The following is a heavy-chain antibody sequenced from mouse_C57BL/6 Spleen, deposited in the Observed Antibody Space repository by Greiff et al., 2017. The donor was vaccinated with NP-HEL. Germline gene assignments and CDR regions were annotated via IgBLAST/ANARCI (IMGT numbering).Heavy chain of an antibody. CDR3: ARYYSNFGY. CDR1: GYTFTSFW. D-gene: IGHD2-5*01. Sequence: QVQLKQSGAELVKPGASVKMSCKASGYTFTSFWITWVKQRPGQGLEWIGDIYPGSGSTNYNEKFKSKATLTVDTSSSTAYMQLSSLTSEDSAVYYCARYYSNFGYWGQGTTLTVAS. CDR2: IYPGSGST. V-gene: IGHV1-55*01. J-gene: IGHJ2*01.